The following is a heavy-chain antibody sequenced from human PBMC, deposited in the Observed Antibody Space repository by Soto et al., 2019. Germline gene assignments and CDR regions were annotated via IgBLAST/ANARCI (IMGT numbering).Heavy chain of an antibody. Sequence: QVQLQESGPGLVKPSQTLSLTCTVSGGSISSGGYYWSWIRQHPGKGLEWIGYIYYSGSTYYNPSLKSRXXIXVXXSKNQFSLKLSSVTAADTAVYYCATLPRGWGAFDIWGQGTMVTVSS. CDR1: GGSISSGGYY. V-gene: IGHV4-31*03. D-gene: IGHD3-10*01. CDR3: ATLPRGWGAFDI. J-gene: IGHJ3*02. CDR2: IYYSGST.